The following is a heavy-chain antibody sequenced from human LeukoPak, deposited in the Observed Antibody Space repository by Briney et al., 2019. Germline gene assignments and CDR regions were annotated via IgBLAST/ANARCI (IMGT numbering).Heavy chain of an antibody. CDR1: GYSISSGYY. D-gene: IGHD6-19*01. Sequence: PSETLSLTCDVSGYSISSGYYWGWIRQPPGKGLEWIGSIYHSGSTHYNPSLKSRVTISVDTYKNQLSLKLSSVTAADTAVYYCARNSSGHSFDYWGQGTLVTVSS. J-gene: IGHJ4*02. CDR2: IYHSGST. CDR3: ARNSSGHSFDY. V-gene: IGHV4-38-2*01.